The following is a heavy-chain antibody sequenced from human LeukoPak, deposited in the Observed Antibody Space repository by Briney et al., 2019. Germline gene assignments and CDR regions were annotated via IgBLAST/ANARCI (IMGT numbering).Heavy chain of an antibody. CDR1: GGTFSNYA. CDR3: ASRSPYSGYDLFDY. V-gene: IGHV1-69*06. Sequence: SVKVSCKASGGTFSNYAISWVRQAPGQGLEWMGGIIPLFGTANYAQKFQGRVTITADRSTSTAYMELGSLRSEDTAVYYCASRSPYSGYDLFDYWGQGTLVTVSS. D-gene: IGHD5-12*01. J-gene: IGHJ4*02. CDR2: IIPLFGTA.